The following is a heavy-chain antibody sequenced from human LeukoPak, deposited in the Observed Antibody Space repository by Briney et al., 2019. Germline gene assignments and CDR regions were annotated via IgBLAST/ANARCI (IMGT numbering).Heavy chain of an antibody. D-gene: IGHD3-22*01. CDR3: ARGRPLRYYYDSSGYLGDY. J-gene: IGHJ4*02. CDR1: GFTFDDYA. Sequence: GGSLRLSCAASGFTFDDYAMHWVRQAPGKGLEWVSSISSSSSYIYYADSVKGRFTISRDNAKNSLYLQMNSLRAEDTAVYYCARGRPLRYYYDSSGYLGDYWGQGTLVTVSS. CDR2: ISSSSSYI. V-gene: IGHV3-21*01.